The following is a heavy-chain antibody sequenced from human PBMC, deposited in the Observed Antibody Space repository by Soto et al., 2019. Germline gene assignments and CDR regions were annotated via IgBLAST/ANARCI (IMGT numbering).Heavy chain of an antibody. D-gene: IGHD1-26*01. Sequence: EVQLVESGGGLVQPGGSLTLSCAVSGVTFSDHYMEWVRQAPGKGLEWVARSRNKAKSYSTDFAASVKGRFTIPRDESKNSLYLQMKSLKTEDTAVYYCSILEGAWGQGTLVTVSS. CDR2: SRNKAKSYST. CDR3: SILEGA. V-gene: IGHV3-72*01. CDR1: GVTFSDHY. J-gene: IGHJ4*02.